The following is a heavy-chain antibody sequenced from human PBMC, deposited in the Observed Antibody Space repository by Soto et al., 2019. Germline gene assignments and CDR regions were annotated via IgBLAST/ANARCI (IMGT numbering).Heavy chain of an antibody. CDR1: GGSFSGYY. CDR2: IDHSGST. D-gene: IGHD6-13*01. CDR3: ARMWSSSWPVPPQFDY. J-gene: IGHJ4*01. Sequence: PSETLSLTCAVYGGSFSGYYWSWIRQSPGKGLEWIGEIDHSGSTTYNPSLKSRATISVDSSKNQFSLKLNSVTAADTAVYYCARMWSSSWPVPPQFDYWGQGTLVTVSS. V-gene: IGHV4-34*01.